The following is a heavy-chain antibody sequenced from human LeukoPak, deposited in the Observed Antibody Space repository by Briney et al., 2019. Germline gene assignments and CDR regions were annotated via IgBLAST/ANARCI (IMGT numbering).Heavy chain of an antibody. CDR1: GFTFSSYW. J-gene: IGHJ4*02. CDR3: ARGPSSGWYFYYFDY. Sequence: GGSLRLSCAASGFTFSSYWMSWARQAPGKGLEWVANIKQDGSEKYYVDSVKGRFTISRDNAKNSLYLQMNSLRAEDTAVYYCARGPSSGWYFYYFDYWGQGTLVTVSS. CDR2: IKQDGSEK. V-gene: IGHV3-7*04. D-gene: IGHD6-19*01.